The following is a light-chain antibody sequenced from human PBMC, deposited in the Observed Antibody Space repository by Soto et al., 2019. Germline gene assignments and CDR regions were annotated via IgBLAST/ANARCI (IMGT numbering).Light chain of an antibody. V-gene: IGLV2-14*01. CDR3: SSYTTSSTRV. CDR2: EVS. CDR1: SSDVGGYHS. Sequence: QSALTQPASVSGSPGQSITISCTGTSSDVGGYHSVSWYQQHPGIAPKLMIYEVSNRPSGVSNRFSGSKSGNTDSLTISGLQAEDEADYYCSSYTTSSTRVFGGGTKLTVL. J-gene: IGLJ2*01.